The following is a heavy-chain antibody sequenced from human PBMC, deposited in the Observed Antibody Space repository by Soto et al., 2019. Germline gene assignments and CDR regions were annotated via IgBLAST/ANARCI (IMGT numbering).Heavy chain of an antibody. CDR3: ARDDACASTCCRSQH. V-gene: IGHV3-21*01. Sequence: EVQVVESGGGLVKPGGSLRLSCAASGFTFSTDSMNWVRQAPGKGLEWVSFISSTSSYIYYADSVKGRFTISRDNAKNSLYLQMNSLRAEDTAVYYCARDDACASTCCRSQHWGQGTLVTVSS. J-gene: IGHJ1*01. CDR2: ISSTSSYI. CDR1: GFTFSTDS. D-gene: IGHD2-2*01.